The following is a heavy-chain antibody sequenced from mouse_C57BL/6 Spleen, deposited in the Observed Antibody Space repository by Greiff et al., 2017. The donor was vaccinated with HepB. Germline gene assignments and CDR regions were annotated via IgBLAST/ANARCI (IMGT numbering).Heavy chain of an antibody. Sequence: VQGVESGPELVKPGASVKISCKASGYAFSSSWMNWVKQRPGKGLEWIGRIYPGDGDTNYNGKFKGKATLTADKSSSTAYMQLSSLTSEDSAVYFCANPYLDYWGQGTTLTVSS. J-gene: IGHJ2*01. V-gene: IGHV1-82*01. CDR3: ANPYLDY. CDR1: GYAFSSSW. CDR2: IYPGDGDT.